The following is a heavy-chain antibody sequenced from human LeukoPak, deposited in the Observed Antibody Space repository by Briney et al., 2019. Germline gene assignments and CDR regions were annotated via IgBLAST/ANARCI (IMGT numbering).Heavy chain of an antibody. CDR2: ISSSSSYI. J-gene: IGHJ4*02. CDR1: GFTFSSYS. CDR3: AKGFNWNYVWDY. V-gene: IGHV3-21*01. D-gene: IGHD1-7*01. Sequence: GGSLRLSCAASGFTFSSYSMNWVRQAPGKGLEWVSSISSSSSYIYYADSVKGRFTISRDNAKNSLYLQMNSLRAEDTAVYYCAKGFNWNYVWDYWGQGTLVTVST.